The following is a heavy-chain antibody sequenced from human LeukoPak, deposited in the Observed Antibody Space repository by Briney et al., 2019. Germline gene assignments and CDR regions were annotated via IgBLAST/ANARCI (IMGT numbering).Heavy chain of an antibody. CDR2: IYSSGSA. V-gene: IGHV4-59*08. J-gene: IGHJ4*03. CDR3: ARHRDYYDT. D-gene: IGHD3-22*01. CDR1: VASINNNF. Sequence: PSETLSLTCTVSVASINNNFWTRIRQPPGKGLEWIGYIYSSGSANYNPSLKSRVIISGDTSKNQISLDLTSVTAADTAVYFCARHRDYYDTWGHGTLVTVSS.